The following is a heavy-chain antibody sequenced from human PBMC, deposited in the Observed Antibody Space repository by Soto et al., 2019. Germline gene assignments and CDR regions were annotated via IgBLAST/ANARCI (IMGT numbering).Heavy chain of an antibody. CDR1: GGSISSYY. V-gene: IGHV4-59*08. J-gene: IGHJ6*02. CDR2: IYYSGST. CDR3: ARLAVAGTRNYGMDV. Sequence: PSETLSLTCTVSGGSISSYYWSWIRQPPGKGLEWIGYIYYSGSTNYNPSLKSRVTISVDTSKNQFSLKLSSVTAADTAVYYCARLAVAGTRNYGMDVWGQGTTVTVSS. D-gene: IGHD6-19*01.